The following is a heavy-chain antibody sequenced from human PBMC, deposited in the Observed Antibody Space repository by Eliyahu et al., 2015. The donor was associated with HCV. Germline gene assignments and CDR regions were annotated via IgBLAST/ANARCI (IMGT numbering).Heavy chain of an antibody. J-gene: IGHJ4*02. Sequence: EVQLVQSGAEVKKPGESLKIXCKGSGYXFXNYWIGXVRQMPGKGLEWMGIIXPGXSDTRYSPSFQGQVTISADKSMTTAYLQWSSLKASDTAMYYCARLADYWGQGTLVTVSS. V-gene: IGHV5-51*01. CDR2: IXPGXSDT. CDR1: GYXFXNYW. CDR3: ARLADY.